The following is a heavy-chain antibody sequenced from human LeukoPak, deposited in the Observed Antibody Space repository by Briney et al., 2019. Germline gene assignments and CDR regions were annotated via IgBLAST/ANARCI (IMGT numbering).Heavy chain of an antibody. CDR1: GGSISSYY. J-gene: IGHJ3*02. Sequence: PSEALSLTCTVSGGSISSYYWSWIRQPPGKGLEWIGYIYYSGSTNYNPSLKSRVTISVDTSKNQFSLKLSSVTAADTALYYCARARYSSGYYVDAFDIWGQGTMVTVSS. V-gene: IGHV4-59*01. CDR3: ARARYSSGYYVDAFDI. D-gene: IGHD3-22*01. CDR2: IYYSGST.